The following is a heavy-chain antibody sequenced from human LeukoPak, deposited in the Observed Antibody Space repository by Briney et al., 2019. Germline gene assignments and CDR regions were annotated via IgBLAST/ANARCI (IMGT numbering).Heavy chain of an antibody. CDR2: INHSGST. V-gene: IGHV4-34*01. J-gene: IGHJ6*02. CDR1: GGSFSGYY. CDR3: ARANYDFWSGYGVGYYYYGMDV. Sequence: SETLSLTCAAYGGSFSGYYWSWIRQPPGKGLEWIGEINHSGSTNYNPSLKSRVTISVDTSKNQFSLKLSSVTAADTAVYYCARANYDFWSGYGVGYYYYGMDVWGQGTTVTVSS. D-gene: IGHD3-3*01.